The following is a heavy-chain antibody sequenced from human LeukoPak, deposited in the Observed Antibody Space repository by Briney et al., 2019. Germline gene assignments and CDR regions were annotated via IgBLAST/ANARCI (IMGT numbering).Heavy chain of an antibody. CDR3: AKGATTGASYDFWSGYYTGDH. D-gene: IGHD3-3*01. Sequence: GGSLRLACAASGFTFSIYPMSSVRQTPGKGLEWLSAIGAIGANTYYADSVKGRFTISRDNSKNPLYLQMNSLRAEATAVYYCAKGATTGASYDFWSGYYTGDHWGQATLVTVSS. CDR2: IGAIGANT. CDR1: GFTFSIYP. J-gene: IGHJ4*02. V-gene: IGHV3-23*01.